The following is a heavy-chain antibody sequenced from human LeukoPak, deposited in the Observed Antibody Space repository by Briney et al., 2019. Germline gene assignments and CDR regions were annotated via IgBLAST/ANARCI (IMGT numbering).Heavy chain of an antibody. CDR3: ARGTWALLPAYYFDY. Sequence: PSETLSLTCTVSGGSISSYYWSWIRQPPGKGLEWIGYIYYSGSTNYNPSLKSRVTISVDTSKNQFSLKLSSVTAADTAVYYCARGTWALLPAYYFDYWGQGTLVTVSS. V-gene: IGHV4-59*01. D-gene: IGHD1-26*01. CDR1: GGSISSYY. J-gene: IGHJ4*02. CDR2: IYYSGST.